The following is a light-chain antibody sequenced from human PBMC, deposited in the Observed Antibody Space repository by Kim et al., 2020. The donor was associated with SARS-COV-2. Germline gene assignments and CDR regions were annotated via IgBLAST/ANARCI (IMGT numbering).Light chain of an antibody. J-gene: IGLJ1*01. V-gene: IGLV3-21*03. CDR2: DDS. CDR1: NIGSKS. Sequence: VSPGKTARITCRGNNIGSKSVHWYQQKPGQAPVLVVDDDSDRPSGIPERFSGSNAGNTATLTISRVEAGDEADYYCQVWDSSSDVFGTGTKVTVL. CDR3: QVWDSSSDV.